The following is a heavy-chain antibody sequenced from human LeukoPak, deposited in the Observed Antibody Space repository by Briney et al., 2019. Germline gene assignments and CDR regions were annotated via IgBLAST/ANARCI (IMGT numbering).Heavy chain of an antibody. D-gene: IGHD3-10*02. J-gene: IGHJ4*02. CDR2: IIPIFGPA. Sequence: SVKVSCKASGGTFSTYAISWVRQAPGQGLEWMGGIIPIFGPANYAPKLKNRVTITADESTSTVYMELSSLRSEDTAVYYCARVLMFGVLDYWGPGTLVTVSS. CDR1: GGTFSTYA. CDR3: ARVLMFGVLDY. V-gene: IGHV1-69*13.